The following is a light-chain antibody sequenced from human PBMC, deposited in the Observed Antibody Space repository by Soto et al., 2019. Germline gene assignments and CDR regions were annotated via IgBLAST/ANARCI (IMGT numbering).Light chain of an antibody. Sequence: EIVMPQYPATLSLSPGQRATLSCRTSQSVSSSYFSWYQQKPGQAPRLLIYGASTRATGIPARFSGSGSGTDFTLTISSLQPEDFAVYYCQQDYNLPRTVGGGTKVEIK. V-gene: IGKV3D-7*01. CDR2: GAS. J-gene: IGKJ4*01. CDR1: QSVSSSY. CDR3: QQDYNLPRT.